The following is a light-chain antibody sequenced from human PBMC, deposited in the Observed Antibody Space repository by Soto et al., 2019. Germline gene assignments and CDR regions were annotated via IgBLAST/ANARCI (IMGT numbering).Light chain of an antibody. J-gene: IGLJ3*02. CDR1: RSDVGANAF. V-gene: IGLV2-14*01. CDR3: LPYTSFSTLV. CDR2: EVS. Sequence: QSVLTQPASVSGSPGQSVTISCTGTRSDVGANAFVSWYQHHPGRAPKLLLYEVSLRPSGVSSRFSGSKSGNTASLTISGLQPEDEAHYYCLPYTSFSTLVFGGGSKVTVL.